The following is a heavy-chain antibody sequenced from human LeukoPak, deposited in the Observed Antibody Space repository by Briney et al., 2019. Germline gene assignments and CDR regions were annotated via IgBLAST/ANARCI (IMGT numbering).Heavy chain of an antibody. CDR1: GSRFNTYW. D-gene: IGHD2-21*01. CDR2: IYPGDSDT. J-gene: IGHJ4*02. Sequence: GESLQISCQGSGSRFNTYWIAWVRQMPGKGLEWMGIIYPGDSDTRYSPSCQGQITISADKSINTAYLRWSSLKASDTAMYYCARAYYCGGGGCKLECWGQGTLVTVSS. V-gene: IGHV5-51*01. CDR3: ARAYYCGGGGCKLEC.